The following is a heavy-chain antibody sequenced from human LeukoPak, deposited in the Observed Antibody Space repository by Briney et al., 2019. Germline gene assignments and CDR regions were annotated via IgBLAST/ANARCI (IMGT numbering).Heavy chain of an antibody. CDR2: IRYDGSNK. V-gene: IGHV3-30*02. CDR3: AKDEVLRFLGWLSPGAFDI. J-gene: IGHJ3*02. Sequence: GGSLRLSCAASGFTFSSYGMHWVRQAPGKGLEWVAFIRYDGSNKYYADSVKGRFTISRDNSKNTLYLQMNSLRAEDTAVYYSAKDEVLRFLGWLSPGAFDIWGQGTMVTVSS. D-gene: IGHD3-3*01. CDR1: GFTFSSYG.